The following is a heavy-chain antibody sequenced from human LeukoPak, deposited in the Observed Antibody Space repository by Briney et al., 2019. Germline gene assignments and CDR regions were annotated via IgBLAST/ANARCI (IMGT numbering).Heavy chain of an antibody. D-gene: IGHD5-24*01. Sequence: PSETLSLTCAVYGGSFSGYYWSWICQPPGKGLEWIGEINHSGSTNYNPSLKSRVTISVDTSKNQFSLKLSSVTAADTAVYYCARGRRDGYRFPFDYWGQGTLVTVSS. V-gene: IGHV4-34*01. CDR3: ARGRRDGYRFPFDY. CDR2: INHSGST. CDR1: GGSFSGYY. J-gene: IGHJ4*02.